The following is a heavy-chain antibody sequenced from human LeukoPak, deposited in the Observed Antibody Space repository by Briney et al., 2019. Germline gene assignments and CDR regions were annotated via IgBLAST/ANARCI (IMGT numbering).Heavy chain of an antibody. CDR3: ARDRGYTYGNYFDF. J-gene: IGHJ4*02. Sequence: ASVRVSCKASGYSFTGTYLHWVRQAPGQGPEWLGWINPNTGATNYAESFRGRVTMTRDTSINTAYMELSRLTSDDMAVYYCARDRGYTYGNYFDFWGQGTLVTVSS. D-gene: IGHD5-18*01. CDR2: INPNTGAT. CDR1: GYSFTGTY. V-gene: IGHV1-2*02.